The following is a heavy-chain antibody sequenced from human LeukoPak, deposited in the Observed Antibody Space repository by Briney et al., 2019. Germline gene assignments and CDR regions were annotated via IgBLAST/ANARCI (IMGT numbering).Heavy chain of an antibody. V-gene: IGHV4-39*07. CDR2: IYHSGST. J-gene: IGHJ3*02. CDR3: SRAGGGWFGESDAFDI. CDR1: GGSISSSSYY. Sequence: PSETLSLTCTVSGGSISSSSYYWGWIRQPPGKGLEWIGSIYHSGSTYYNPSLKSRVTISVDTSKNQFSLKLSSVTAADTAVYYCSRAGGGWFGESDAFDIWGQGTMVTVSS. D-gene: IGHD3-10*01.